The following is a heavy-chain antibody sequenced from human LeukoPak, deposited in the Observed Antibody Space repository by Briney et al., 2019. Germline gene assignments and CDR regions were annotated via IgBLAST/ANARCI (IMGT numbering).Heavy chain of an antibody. D-gene: IGHD2-15*01. CDR1: GFTFSSYW. CDR2: IKQDGSEK. V-gene: IGHV3-7*01. J-gene: IGHJ3*01. CDR3: ARDWYGVGVVPASGAFDV. Sequence: PGGSLRLSCAASGFTFSSYWMNWVRQAPGKGLEWVANIKQDGSEKYYVDSVKGRFTISRDNAKKSLYLQMNSLRAEDTAIYCCARDWYGVGVVPASGAFDVWGQGTMVTVSS.